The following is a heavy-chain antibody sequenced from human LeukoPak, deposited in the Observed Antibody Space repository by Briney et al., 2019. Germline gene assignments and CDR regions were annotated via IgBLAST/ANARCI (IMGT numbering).Heavy chain of an antibody. CDR3: ARDLDFYATDY. D-gene: IGHD2/OR15-2a*01. CDR2: IGKDGTGN. CDR1: GFTFSKYW. Sequence: PGGSLRLSCAASGFTFSKYWMLWVRQAPGKGLEWVANIGKDGTGNHYVDSVKGRFTISKDNARNSLYLQMNSLRADDTAVYYCARDLDFYATDYWGQGTLVTVSS. J-gene: IGHJ4*02. V-gene: IGHV3-7*01.